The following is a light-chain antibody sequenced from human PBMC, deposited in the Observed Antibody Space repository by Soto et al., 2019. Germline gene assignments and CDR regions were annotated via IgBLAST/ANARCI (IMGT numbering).Light chain of an antibody. Sequence: QSALTQPASLSGSPGQSITISCAATSSDVGGYNYVSWYQQHPGKAPKLMIYDASNRPSGVSNRFSGSKSGNTASLTISGLQAEDEADYYCSSYTSSSSLEVFGGGTQLTVL. CDR2: DAS. CDR1: SSDVGGYNY. CDR3: SSYTSSSSLEV. J-gene: IGLJ2*01. V-gene: IGLV2-14*01.